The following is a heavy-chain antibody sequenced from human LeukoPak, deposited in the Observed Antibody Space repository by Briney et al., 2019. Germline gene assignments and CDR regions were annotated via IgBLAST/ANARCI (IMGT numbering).Heavy chain of an antibody. CDR2: ISYDGSNK. CDR3: AKGPDSSSYH. Sequence: GGSLRLSCAASGFTFSSYAMHWVRQAPGKGLEWVAVISYDGSNKYYADSVKGRFTIPRDNSKNTLYLQMNSLRAEDTAVYYCAKGPDSSSYHWGRGTLVTVSS. D-gene: IGHD6-6*01. V-gene: IGHV3-30-3*01. CDR1: GFTFSSYA. J-gene: IGHJ1*01.